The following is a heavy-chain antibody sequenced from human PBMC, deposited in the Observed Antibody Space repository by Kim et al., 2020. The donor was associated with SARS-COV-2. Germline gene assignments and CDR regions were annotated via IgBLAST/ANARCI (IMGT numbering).Heavy chain of an antibody. CDR2: DT. D-gene: IGHD6-19*01. V-gene: IGHV3-13*01. Sequence: DTYYPGSVKGRFTISRENAKNSLYLQMNSLRAGDTAVYYCARDSSGTFDYWGQGTLVTVSS. CDR3: ARDSSGTFDY. J-gene: IGHJ4*02.